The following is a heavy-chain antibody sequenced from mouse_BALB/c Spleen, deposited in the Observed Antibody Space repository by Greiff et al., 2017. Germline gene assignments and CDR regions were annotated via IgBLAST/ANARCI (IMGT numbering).Heavy chain of an antibody. CDR1: GYTFTSYT. CDR3: ARLGGNYAMDY. V-gene: IGHV1-4*01. D-gene: IGHD1-1*02. J-gene: IGHJ4*01. Sequence: QVQLKESGAELARPGASVKMSCKASGYTFTSYTMHWVKQRPGQGLEWIGYINPSSGYTNYNQKFKDKATLTADKSSSTAYMQLSSLTSEDSAVYYCARLGGNYAMDYWGQGTSVAVSS. CDR2: INPSSGYT.